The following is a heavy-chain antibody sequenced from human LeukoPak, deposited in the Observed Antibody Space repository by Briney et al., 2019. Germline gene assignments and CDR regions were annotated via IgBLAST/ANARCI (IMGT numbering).Heavy chain of an antibody. D-gene: IGHD4-17*01. Sequence: GRALRLSCAASGFTFDSYGMHWVRQAPGKGLEWVAVISYDGSNKYYVDSVKGRFTISRDNSKNTLYLQMNSLRPEDTAVYYCAKDRTYDYGTYDAFDIWGPGTMVTVSS. J-gene: IGHJ3*02. CDR3: AKDRTYDYGTYDAFDI. CDR1: GFTFDSYG. CDR2: ISYDGSNK. V-gene: IGHV3-30*18.